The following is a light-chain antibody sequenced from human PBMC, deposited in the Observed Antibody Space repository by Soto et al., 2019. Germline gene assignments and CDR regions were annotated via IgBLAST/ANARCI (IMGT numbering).Light chain of an antibody. CDR1: SDVVGRYKS. CDR2: YIS. Sequence: PPSGGAVSRGQSICVSCTGTSDVVGRYKSVSRYQQHPGKAPKIMIYYISTRPSGLSPRLSGSKSGYLASPTISGLQAEDEADYYCSSHTSTGTLVFGAGPTLTVL. CDR3: SSHTSTGTLV. J-gene: IGLJ1*01. V-gene: IGLV2-14*01.